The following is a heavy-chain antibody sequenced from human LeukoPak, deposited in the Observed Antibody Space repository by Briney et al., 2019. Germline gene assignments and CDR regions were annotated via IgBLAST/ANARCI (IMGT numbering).Heavy chain of an antibody. D-gene: IGHD6-13*01. J-gene: IGHJ4*02. CDR2: ISSSSSYI. CDR3: ARVRSSSWYYFDY. V-gene: IGHV3-21*01. Sequence: KPGGSLRLSCAASGFTFSSYSMNWVRQAPGKGLEWASSISSSSSYIYYADSVKGRFTISRDNAKNSLYLQMNSLRAEDTAVYYCARVRSSSWYYFDYWGQGTLVTVPS. CDR1: GFTFSSYS.